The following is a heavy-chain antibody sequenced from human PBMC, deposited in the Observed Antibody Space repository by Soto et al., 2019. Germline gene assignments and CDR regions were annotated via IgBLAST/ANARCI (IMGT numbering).Heavy chain of an antibody. CDR3: TVVEASTDGFHY. V-gene: IGHV3-73*02. CDR2: IRSKPQNYAA. J-gene: IGHJ4*02. CDR1: GFNFGVSA. Sequence: EVQLVESGGGLVQPGGSLIVSCAGSGFNFGVSAIHWVRQASGKGLEWVGRIRSKPQNYAAAYAASVEGRFTISRDDSKNTSYLQMNNVKPDDAAVYFCTVVEASTDGFHYWGQGTLVTVSS. D-gene: IGHD1-26*01.